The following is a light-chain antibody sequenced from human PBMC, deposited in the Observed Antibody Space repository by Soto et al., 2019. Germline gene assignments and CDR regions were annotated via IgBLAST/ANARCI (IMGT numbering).Light chain of an antibody. CDR2: AAS. J-gene: IGKJ1*01. CDR1: QDIRID. Sequence: DIQMTQSPSSLSASVGDRVTITCRASQDIRIDLGWFQQKPGKAPKRLIYAASSLQSGVPSRFSGSGSGTEFTLPISSLQPEDFATYYCLQHNNYPPTFGQGTKVEI. CDR3: LQHNNYPPT. V-gene: IGKV1-17*01.